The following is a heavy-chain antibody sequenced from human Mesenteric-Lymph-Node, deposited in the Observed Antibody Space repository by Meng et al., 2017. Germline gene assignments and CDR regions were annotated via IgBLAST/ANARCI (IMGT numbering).Heavy chain of an antibody. V-gene: IGHV3-30*04. Sequence: GESLKISCAASGFTFSSYAMHWVRQAPGKGLEWVAVISYDGSNKYYADSVKGRFTISRDKSKNTLFLQMNGLRVEDTAMYYCAKDPTVPDPWDQGTLVTVSS. J-gene: IGHJ5*02. CDR1: GFTFSSYA. CDR3: AKDPTVPDP. D-gene: IGHD1-1*01. CDR2: ISYDGSNK.